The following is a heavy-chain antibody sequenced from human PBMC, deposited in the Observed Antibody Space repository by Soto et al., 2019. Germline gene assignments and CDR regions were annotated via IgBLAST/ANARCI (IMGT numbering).Heavy chain of an antibody. CDR1: GYTFTSYG. D-gene: IGHD3-22*01. J-gene: IGHJ4*02. V-gene: IGHV1-18*01. CDR2: ISAYNGNT. CDR3: AGRFHYSDSSGYYYY. Sequence: ASVKVSCKASGYTFTSYGISWVRQAPGQGLEWMGWISAYNGNTNYAQKLQGRVTMTTDTSTSTAYMELRSLRSDDTAVYYCAGRFHYSDSSGYYYYWGQGALVTVSS.